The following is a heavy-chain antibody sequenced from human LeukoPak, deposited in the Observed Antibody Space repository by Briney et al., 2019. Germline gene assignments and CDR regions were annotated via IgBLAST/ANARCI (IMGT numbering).Heavy chain of an antibody. J-gene: IGHJ4*02. CDR1: GGSISSYY. CDR2: IYTSGST. D-gene: IGHD3-22*01. Sequence: SETLSLTCTVSGGSISSYYWSWIRQPAGKGLEWIGRIYTSGSTNYNPSLKSRVTMSVDTSKNQFSLKLSSVTAADTAVYYCAREPDYYDTPLVGYLDYWGQGTLVTVSS. CDR3: AREPDYYDTPLVGYLDY. V-gene: IGHV4-4*07.